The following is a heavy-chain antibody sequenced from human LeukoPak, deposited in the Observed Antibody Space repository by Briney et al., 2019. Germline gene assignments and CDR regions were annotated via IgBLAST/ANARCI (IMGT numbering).Heavy chain of an antibody. V-gene: IGHV1-8*01. CDR3: ARNHSNWNYAPDF. D-gene: IGHD1-7*01. CDR1: GYTFTSYD. CDR2: VNPNSGNT. J-gene: IGHJ4*02. Sequence: ASVKVFCRASGYTFTSYDINWVRQATGQGLEGRGWVNPNSGNTVYAQKFQGRVTMSTDTSTGTAYGEIRSLTSDDTAVYYCARNHSNWNYAPDFWGQGTLVIVSS.